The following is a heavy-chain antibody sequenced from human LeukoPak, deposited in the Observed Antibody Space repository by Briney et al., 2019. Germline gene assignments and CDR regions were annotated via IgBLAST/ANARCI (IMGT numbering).Heavy chain of an antibody. V-gene: IGHV3-15*07. CDR1: NFTFSNAW. CDR3: STDPWHGMDV. J-gene: IGHJ6*02. Sequence: GGSLRLSCAASNFTFSNAWMNWVRQAPGKGLEWVGHIKTVTDGGTTDYAAPVKGRFIISRDDSKNTLFLQMNSLKTEDTAVYYCSTDPWHGMDVWGRGTTVTVSS. D-gene: IGHD5-24*01. CDR2: IKTVTDGGTT.